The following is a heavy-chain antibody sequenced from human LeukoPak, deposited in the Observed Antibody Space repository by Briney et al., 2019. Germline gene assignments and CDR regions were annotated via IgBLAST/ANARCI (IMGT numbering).Heavy chain of an antibody. Sequence: GGSLRLSCAASGFTFSKYDMSWVRQAPGKGLEWVSVINTRGGDTYYADSVRGRFIISRDRSRNTLYLQMNGLGVDDTAVYYCARGGSMVRGVLWGQGTLVTVSS. J-gene: IGHJ4*02. CDR3: ARGGSMVRGVL. CDR1: GFTFSKYD. D-gene: IGHD3-10*01. CDR2: INTRGGDT. V-gene: IGHV3-23*01.